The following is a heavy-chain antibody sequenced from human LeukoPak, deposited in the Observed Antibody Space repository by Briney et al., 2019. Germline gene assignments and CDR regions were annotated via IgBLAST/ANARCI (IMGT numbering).Heavy chain of an antibody. CDR2: IWYDGSNK. J-gene: IGHJ4*02. D-gene: IGHD6-19*01. CDR1: GFTFSSYG. CDR3: AREPSSGWYYFDY. Sequence: GGSLRLSCAASGFTFSSYGMRGVREAPGKGLEWGAVIWYDGSNKYYADSVKGRFTISRDNSKNTLYLQMNRLSAADPAVYYCAREPSSGWYYFDYWGQGTLVTVSS. V-gene: IGHV3-33*01.